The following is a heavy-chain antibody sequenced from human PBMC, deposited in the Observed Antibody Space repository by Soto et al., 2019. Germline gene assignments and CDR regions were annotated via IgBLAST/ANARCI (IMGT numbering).Heavy chain of an antibody. Sequence: QVQLVESGGGVVQPGRSLRLSCAASGFTFSSYAMHWVRQAPGKGLEWVAVISYDGSNKYYADSVKGRFTISRDNSKNTLYLQKNSLRAEDTAVYYCARDLNYAWFDPWGQGTLVTVSS. CDR3: ARDLNYAWFDP. CDR2: ISYDGSNK. J-gene: IGHJ5*02. V-gene: IGHV3-30-3*01. D-gene: IGHD4-4*01. CDR1: GFTFSSYA.